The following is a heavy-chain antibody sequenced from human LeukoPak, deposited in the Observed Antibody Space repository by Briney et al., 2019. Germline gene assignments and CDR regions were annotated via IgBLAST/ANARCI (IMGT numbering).Heavy chain of an antibody. CDR2: ISSSGSTI. D-gene: IGHD5-18*01. V-gene: IGHV3-48*03. J-gene: IGHJ4*02. CDR1: GFTFSSYE. CDR3: ARVHYNTAMVDIDY. Sequence: GGSLRLSCAASGFTFSSYEMHWVRQAPGKGLEWISYISSSGSTIYYADSVKGRFTIPRDNGKNSLYLQMNSLRAEDTAVYYCARVHYNTAMVDIDYWGQGTLVTVSS.